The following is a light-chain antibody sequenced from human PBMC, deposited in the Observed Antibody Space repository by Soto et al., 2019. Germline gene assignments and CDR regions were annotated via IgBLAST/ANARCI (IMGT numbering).Light chain of an antibody. CDR1: ALPKQD. CDR3: QSADSRGVV. Sequence: SYELTQPPSVSVSPGQTARITCSGDALPKQDAYWYQQKPGQAPVLVIYKDTERPSGIPERFSGSSSGTTVTLTISGVQAEDEADYYWQSADSRGVVFGGGTQLTVL. J-gene: IGLJ2*01. CDR2: KDT. V-gene: IGLV3-25*03.